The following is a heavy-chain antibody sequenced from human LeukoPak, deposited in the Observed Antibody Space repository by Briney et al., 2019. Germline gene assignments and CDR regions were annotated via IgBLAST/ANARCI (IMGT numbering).Heavy chain of an antibody. CDR2: ISGGTT. CDR3: SRGSGWLSVY. J-gene: IGHJ4*02. CDR1: GFTFGDYL. Sequence: GRSLRLSCTASGFTFGDYLMSWFRQAPGKGLEWIGFISGGTTEYAASVNGRFTLSRDDSTSIAYLQMNSLTTEDTAVYYCSRGSGWLSVYWGQGTLVTVSS. D-gene: IGHD6-19*01. V-gene: IGHV3-49*03.